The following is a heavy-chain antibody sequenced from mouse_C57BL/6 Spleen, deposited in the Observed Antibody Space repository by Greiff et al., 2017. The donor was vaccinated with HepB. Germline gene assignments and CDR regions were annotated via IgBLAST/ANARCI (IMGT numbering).Heavy chain of an antibody. CDR2: IDPSDSYT. CDR1: GYTFTSYW. CDR3: ASYGAWFAY. Sequence: QVQLQQPGAELVMPGASVKLSCKASGYTFTSYWMHWVKQRPGQGLEWIGEIDPSDSYTNYNQKFKGKSTLTVDKSSSTAYMQLSSLTSEDSAVYYCASYGAWFAYCGQGTLVTVSP. D-gene: IGHD1-1*02. V-gene: IGHV1-69*01. J-gene: IGHJ3*01.